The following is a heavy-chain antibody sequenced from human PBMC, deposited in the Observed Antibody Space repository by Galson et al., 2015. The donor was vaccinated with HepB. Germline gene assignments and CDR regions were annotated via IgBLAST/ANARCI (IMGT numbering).Heavy chain of an antibody. CDR2: IWSDGYKE. CDR1: GFTFSNSG. V-gene: IGHV3-33*06. Sequence: SLRLSYATSGFTFSNSGMHWVRQAPGKGLEWVAVIWSDGYKEYYADSVRGRFTISRDNSKNTVYLQMNSMRAEDTAVYYCAKDAYRSSYYFDYWGQGTLVTVSS. CDR3: AKDAYRSSYYFDY. D-gene: IGHD6-6*01. J-gene: IGHJ4*02.